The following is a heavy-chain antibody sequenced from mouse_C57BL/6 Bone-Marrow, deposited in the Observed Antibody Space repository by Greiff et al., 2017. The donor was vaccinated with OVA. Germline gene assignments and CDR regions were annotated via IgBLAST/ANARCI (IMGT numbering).Heavy chain of an antibody. D-gene: IGHD1-1*01. J-gene: IGHJ2*01. V-gene: IGHV1-26*01. CDR2: INPNNGGT. CDR3: ARAEQGTTVVAPFDY. CDR1: GYTFTDYY. Sequence: VQLQQSGPELVKPGASVKISCKASGYTFTDYYMNWVKQSHGKSLEWIGDINPNNGGTSYNQKFKGKATLTVDKSSSTAYMELRSLTSEDSAVYYCARAEQGTTVVAPFDYWGQGTTLTVSS.